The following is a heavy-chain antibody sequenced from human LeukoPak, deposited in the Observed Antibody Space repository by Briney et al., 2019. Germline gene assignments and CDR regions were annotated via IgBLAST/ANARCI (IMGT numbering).Heavy chain of an antibody. CDR1: RGSIRTADYY. J-gene: IGHJ5*01. CDR3: ARTSSWYAGAWFDS. V-gene: IGHV4-39*02. D-gene: IGHD6-13*01. CDR2: IYFSGTP. Sequence: SETLSLTCTVSRGSIRTADYYWAWVRQPPGAGLEWLGSIYFSGTPYFNPSLKSRVAVSIYTSKNHFPLKVTSVNASDTGVYFCARTSSWYAGAWFDSWGQGTLVTVSS.